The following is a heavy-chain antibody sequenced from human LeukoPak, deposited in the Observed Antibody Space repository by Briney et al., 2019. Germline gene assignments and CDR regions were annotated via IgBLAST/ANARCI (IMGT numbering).Heavy chain of an antibody. Sequence: GGSLRLSCAASGFTFSSYAMSWVRQAPGKGLEWVSAISGSGGSTYYADSVKGRFTISRDNSKNTLYLQMNSLRAEDTAVYYCAKVAIVVVVAASGYGMDVWGKGTTVTVSS. CDR3: AKVAIVVVVAASGYGMDV. V-gene: IGHV3-23*01. CDR1: GFTFSSYA. D-gene: IGHD2-15*01. J-gene: IGHJ6*04. CDR2: ISGSGGST.